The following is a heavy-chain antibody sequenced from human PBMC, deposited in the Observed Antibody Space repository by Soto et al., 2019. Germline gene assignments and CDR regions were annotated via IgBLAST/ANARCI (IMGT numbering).Heavy chain of an antibody. CDR1: GYTYITYG. CDR3: ARVVIRRLGYNAMDV. Sequence: QVQLVQSGAEVKKPGASVKVSCKASGYTYITYGISWVRQAPGQGPEWMGWMSTHNGDTDYAQNIQGRVIMITDTSTNTAYMELRSLRSDDTAVYYCARVVIRRLGYNAMDVWGQGTTVTVSS. J-gene: IGHJ6*02. CDR2: MSTHNGDT. V-gene: IGHV1-18*01. D-gene: IGHD2-21*01.